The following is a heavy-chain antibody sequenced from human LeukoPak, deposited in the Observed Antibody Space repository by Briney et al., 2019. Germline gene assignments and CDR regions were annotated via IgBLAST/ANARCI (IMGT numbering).Heavy chain of an antibody. V-gene: IGHV6-1*01. CDR2: TSYRSKWYN. CDR3: ARGNDWNDWGLDY. CDR1: GDSVSSNSAA. D-gene: IGHD1-1*01. Sequence: SQTLSLTCAISGDSVSSNSAAWNWIRQSPSRGLEWLGRTSYRSKWYNDYALSVKSRITINPDTSKNQFSLHLNSVTPEDTAVYYCARGNDWNDWGLDYWGQGTLVTVSS. J-gene: IGHJ4*02.